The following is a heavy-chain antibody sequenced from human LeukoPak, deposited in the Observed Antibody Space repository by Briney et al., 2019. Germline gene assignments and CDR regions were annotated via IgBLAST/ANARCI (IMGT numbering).Heavy chain of an antibody. Sequence: PGGSLRLSCAASGFTFSKYSMLWVRQAPGKGLKSVSRINTDGTVTTYADSVKGRFTVSRDNADNTMFLQMNSVRDEDTAVYYCATKQWLAPPPDSWGQGTPVTVSS. CDR2: INTDGTVT. CDR1: GFTFSKYS. D-gene: IGHD6-19*01. V-gene: IGHV3-74*01. CDR3: ATKQWLAPPPDS. J-gene: IGHJ4*02.